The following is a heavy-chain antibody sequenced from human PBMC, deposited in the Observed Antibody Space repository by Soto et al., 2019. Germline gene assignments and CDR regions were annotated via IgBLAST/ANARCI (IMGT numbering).Heavy chain of an antibody. V-gene: IGHV3-7*01. Sequence: EVQLVESGGDLVQPGGSLRLSCSASGFAFSAHWMTWVRQTPGKGLEWVANISPEGSTKYYVDSAKGRFTISRDNAKNLLYLQMNSLTVGDTAVYSCVRDHVTPGLDFDKWGQGTLVTVSS. D-gene: IGHD3-3*01. CDR3: VRDHVTPGLDFDK. J-gene: IGHJ4*02. CDR1: GFAFSAHW. CDR2: ISPEGSTK.